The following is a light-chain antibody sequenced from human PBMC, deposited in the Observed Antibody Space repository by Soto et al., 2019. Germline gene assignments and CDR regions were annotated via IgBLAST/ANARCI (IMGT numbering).Light chain of an antibody. CDR3: SSYSRSSFYV. V-gene: IGLV2-14*01. Sequence: QSVLTQPASVSGSPGQSITISCTGTSSDVGGYNYVSWYQQHPGKAPKLMIYEVSNRPSGVSNRFSGSKSGNTASLTISGLQAEDEADYYCSSYSRSSFYVFGTGTKSPS. CDR1: SSDVGGYNY. CDR2: EVS. J-gene: IGLJ1*01.